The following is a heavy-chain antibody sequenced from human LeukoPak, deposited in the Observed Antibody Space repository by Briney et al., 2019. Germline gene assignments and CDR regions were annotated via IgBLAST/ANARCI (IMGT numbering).Heavy chain of an antibody. Sequence: GGSLRLSCAASGFTFSSYGMHWVRQAPGKGLEWVAFIRYDGSNKYYADSVKGRFTISRDNSKNTLYLQMNSLRAEDTAVYYCAKGVRVRGVAPLYYYYYMDVWGKGTTVTISS. V-gene: IGHV3-30*02. J-gene: IGHJ6*03. CDR1: GFTFSSYG. CDR3: AKGVRVRGVAPLYYYYYMDV. D-gene: IGHD3-10*01. CDR2: IRYDGSNK.